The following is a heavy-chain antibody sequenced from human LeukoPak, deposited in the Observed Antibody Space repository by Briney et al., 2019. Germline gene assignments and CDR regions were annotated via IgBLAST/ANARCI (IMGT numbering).Heavy chain of an antibody. J-gene: IGHJ4*02. Sequence: SETLSLTCTFSGGPISSYYWSWIRKPPGKGLDWIGYIYYSGSTNYNPSLKSRVTISVDTSKNQFSLKLSSVTAADTAVYYCARVGTVAIYFDYWGQGTLVTVSS. CDR1: GGPISSYY. V-gene: IGHV4-59*01. CDR2: IYYSGST. D-gene: IGHD4-23*01. CDR3: ARVGTVAIYFDY.